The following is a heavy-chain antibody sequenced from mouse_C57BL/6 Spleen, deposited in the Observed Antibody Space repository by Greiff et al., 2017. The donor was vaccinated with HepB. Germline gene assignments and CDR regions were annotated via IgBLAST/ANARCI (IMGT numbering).Heavy chain of an antibody. J-gene: IGHJ2*01. D-gene: IGHD2-5*01. CDR3: ARVSYSNCFAY. CDR2: ISDGGSYT. CDR1: GFTFSSYA. Sequence: EVKLMESGGGLVKPGGSLKLSCAASGFTFSSYAMSWVRQTPEKRLEWVATISDGGSYTYYPDNVKGRFTISRDNAKNNLYLQMSHLKSEDTAMYYCARVSYSNCFAYWGQGTTLTVSA. V-gene: IGHV5-4*03.